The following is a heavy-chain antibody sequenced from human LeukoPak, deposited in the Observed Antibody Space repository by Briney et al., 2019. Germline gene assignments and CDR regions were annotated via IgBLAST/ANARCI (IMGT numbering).Heavy chain of an antibody. CDR1: GYSFTSLY. J-gene: IGHJ3*01. CDR2: IDPSGGTT. CDR3: ARDRASVGTKDDAFDV. Sequence: ASVKVSCKASGYSFTSLYMHWVRQASGQPPEWMGAIDPSGGTTRYAQKFQGRITMTRDTSTSTVHLELSSLRYDDTAVYYCARDRASVGTKDDAFDVWGQGTMVIVSS. D-gene: IGHD5/OR15-5a*01. V-gene: IGHV1-46*01.